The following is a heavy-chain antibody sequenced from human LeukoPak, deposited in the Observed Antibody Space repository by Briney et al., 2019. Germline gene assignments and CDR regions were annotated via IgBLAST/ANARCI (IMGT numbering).Heavy chain of an antibody. V-gene: IGHV4-34*01. CDR2: INHSGST. CDR3: ARSVEGYCSGGSCYSYYYYMDV. D-gene: IGHD2-15*01. J-gene: IGHJ6*03. Sequence: SSETLSLTCAVYGGSFSGYYWSWIRQPPGKGLEWIGEINHSGSTNYNPSLKSRVTISVDTSKNQFSLKLSSVTAADTAVYYCARSVEGYCSGGSCYSYYYYMDVWGKGTAVTVSS. CDR1: GGSFSGYY.